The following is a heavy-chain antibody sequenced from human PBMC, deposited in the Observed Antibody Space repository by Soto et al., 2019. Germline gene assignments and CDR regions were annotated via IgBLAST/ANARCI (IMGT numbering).Heavy chain of an antibody. J-gene: IGHJ6*02. D-gene: IGHD4-4*01. CDR2: IYPGDSDT. Sequence: PGESLKISCNSSGYSFTSCWIGWVRQMPWKGLEWMGIIYPGDSDTRYSPSFQGQVTISADKSISTAYLQWSSLKASDTAMYYCARQSGSNYFPEYYGMDVWGQGTTVTVSS. CDR3: ARQSGSNYFPEYYGMDV. V-gene: IGHV5-51*01. CDR1: GYSFTSCW.